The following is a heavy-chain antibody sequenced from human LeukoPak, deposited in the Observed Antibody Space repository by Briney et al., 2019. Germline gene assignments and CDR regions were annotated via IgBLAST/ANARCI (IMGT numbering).Heavy chain of an antibody. D-gene: IGHD2-2*02. CDR1: RYSFISYW. CDR3: ARHRSRYCSSTSCYKGGYYYYMDV. CDR2: IYPGDSAT. J-gene: IGHJ6*03. V-gene: IGHV5-51*01. Sequence: GESLKIFRKGSRYSFISYWSGWVRQMPGKFLEWMGIIYPGDSATSYIPYFQGQVTISADKSISTAYLQWSSLKASDTAMYYCARHRSRYCSSTSCYKGGYYYYMDVWGKGTTVTVSS.